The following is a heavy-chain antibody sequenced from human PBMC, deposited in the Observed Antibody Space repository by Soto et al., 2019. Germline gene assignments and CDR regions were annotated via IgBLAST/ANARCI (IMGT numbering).Heavy chain of an antibody. CDR1: GYTFTGYY. D-gene: IGHD5-18*01. CDR2: INPNSGGT. J-gene: IGHJ4*02. CDR3: AVGYSYGPYYFDY. V-gene: IGHV1-2*02. Sequence: VSCKASGYTFTGYYMHWVRQAPGQGLEWMGWINPNSGGTNYAQKFQGRVTMTRDTSISTAYMELSRLRSDDTAVYYCAVGYSYGPYYFDYWGQGTLVTSPQ.